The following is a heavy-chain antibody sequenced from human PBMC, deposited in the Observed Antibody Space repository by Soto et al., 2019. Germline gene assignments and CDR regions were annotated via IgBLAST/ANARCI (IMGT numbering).Heavy chain of an antibody. CDR3: ARRDCFSSSCYFKY. CDR2: INPSGATT. CDR1: GYTFTSYY. D-gene: IGHD2-2*01. Sequence: QVSLVQSGAEVKKPGASVKVSCKASGYTFTSYYVHWVRQAPGQGLEWMGIINPSGATTTYAQNFQSRVAMTRDTSTRTVYMELSSLRYEDTAVYYCARRDCFSSSCYFKYWGQGTLVTVSS. J-gene: IGHJ4*02. V-gene: IGHV1-46*01.